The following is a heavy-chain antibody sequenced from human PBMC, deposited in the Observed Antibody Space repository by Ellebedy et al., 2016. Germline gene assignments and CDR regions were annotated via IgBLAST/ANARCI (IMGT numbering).Heavy chain of an antibody. Sequence: SETLSLTCAVYGGSFSGYYWSWIRQPPGKGLEWIGEINHSGSTNYNPSLKSRVTISVDTSKNQFSLKLSSVTAADTAVYYCARGGYYSYYMDVWGKGTTVTVSS. J-gene: IGHJ6*03. V-gene: IGHV4-34*01. D-gene: IGHD6-13*01. CDR1: GGSFSGYY. CDR2: INHSGST. CDR3: ARGGYYSYYMDV.